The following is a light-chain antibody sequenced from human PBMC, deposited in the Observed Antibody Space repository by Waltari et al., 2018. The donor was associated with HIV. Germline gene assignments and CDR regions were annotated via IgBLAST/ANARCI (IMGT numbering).Light chain of an antibody. CDR3: QVWDGPSDVVV. J-gene: IGLJ2*01. CDR1: NIRRKS. V-gene: IGLV3-21*02. CDR2: DDR. Sequence: SYELTQPPSVSAAPGRTATISCGGYNIRRKSVFWYQQKPGQAPLLVVYDDRDRPSGMPERFSGSDSGDTATLTISRGEAGDGADYDCQVWDGPSDVVVFGGGTKLTVL.